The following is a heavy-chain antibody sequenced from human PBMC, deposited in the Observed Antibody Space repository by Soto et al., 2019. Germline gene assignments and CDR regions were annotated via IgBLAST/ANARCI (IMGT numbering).Heavy chain of an antibody. CDR3: ARVRQRLGLFDY. V-gene: IGHV4-31*03. D-gene: IGHD3-16*01. Sequence: TSETLSLTCTVSGGSISSGAYYWSWIRQHPGKGLEWIGYIYYTGGTYYNPSLKSRVTISVDTSKTQFSLKLSFVTAADTAVYYCARVRQRLGLFDYWGQGTLVTVSS. CDR1: GGSISSGAYY. J-gene: IGHJ4*02. CDR2: IYYTGGT.